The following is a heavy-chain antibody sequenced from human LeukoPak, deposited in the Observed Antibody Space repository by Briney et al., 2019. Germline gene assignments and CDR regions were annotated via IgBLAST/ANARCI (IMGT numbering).Heavy chain of an antibody. J-gene: IGHJ4*02. CDR3: ARLATAGYLNC. CDR2: IYYSGST. CDR1: GGSISSYY. Sequence: PSETLSLTCTVSGGSISSYYWRWIRQPPGEGLEWIGYIYYSGSTKYNPSLKSRVTISVDTSKNQFSLELSSVTAADTAVYYCARLATAGYLNCWGQGTLVTVSS. D-gene: IGHD6-19*01. V-gene: IGHV4-59*08.